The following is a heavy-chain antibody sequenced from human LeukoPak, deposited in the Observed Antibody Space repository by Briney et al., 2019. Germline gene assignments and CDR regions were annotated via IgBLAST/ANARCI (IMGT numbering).Heavy chain of an antibody. D-gene: IGHD3-10*01. J-gene: IGHJ6*03. CDR3: ARRHKGLLWFGESDHYYYMDV. Sequence: MASETLSLTCAVYGESFSGFNWNWIRQPPGKGLEWIGYIYYSGSTNYNPSLKSRVTISVDTSKNQFSLKLSSVTAADTAVYYCARRHKGLLWFGESDHYYYMDVWGKGTTVTVSS. CDR2: IYYSGST. CDR1: GESFSGFN. V-gene: IGHV4-59*01.